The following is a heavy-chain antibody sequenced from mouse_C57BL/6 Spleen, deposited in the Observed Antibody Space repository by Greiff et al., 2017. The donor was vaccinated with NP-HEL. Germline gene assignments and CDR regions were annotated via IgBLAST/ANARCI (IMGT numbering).Heavy chain of an antibody. CDR1: VFSLTSYA. Sequence: VHLVESGPGLVAPSQSLSITCTVSVFSLTSYAISWVRQPPGKGLEWLGVIWTGGGTNYNSALKSRLSISKDNSKSQVFLKMNSLQTDDTARYYCAREGDIGLRWYFDVWGTGTTVTVSS. CDR2: IWTGGGT. CDR3: AREGDIGLRWYFDV. J-gene: IGHJ1*03. D-gene: IGHD2-4*01. V-gene: IGHV2-9-1*01.